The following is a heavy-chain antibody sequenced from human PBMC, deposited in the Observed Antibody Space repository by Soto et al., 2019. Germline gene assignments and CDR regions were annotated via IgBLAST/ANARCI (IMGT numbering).Heavy chain of an antibody. V-gene: IGHV1-24*01. CDR1: GYTLTELS. J-gene: IGHJ4*02. Sequence: ASVKVSCKVSGYTLTELSMHWVRQAPGKGLEWMGGFDPEDGETIYAQKFQGRVTMTEDTSTDTAYMELSSLRSEDTAVYYCATAGRGSYYFDYWGQGTLVTVSS. CDR2: FDPEDGET. D-gene: IGHD1-26*01. CDR3: ATAGRGSYYFDY.